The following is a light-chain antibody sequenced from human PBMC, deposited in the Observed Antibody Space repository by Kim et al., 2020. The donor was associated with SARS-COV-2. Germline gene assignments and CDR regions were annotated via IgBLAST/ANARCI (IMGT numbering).Light chain of an antibody. J-gene: IGKJ1*01. CDR2: AAS. Sequence: AIRITQSPSSPSASTGDRVIITCRASQGFSSYLAWYQQKPGKAPKLLIYAASTLQSGVPSRFSGSGSGTDFTLSISCLQSEDFSTYYCQQFYTCRWTFGQETKVDIK. CDR3: QQFYTCRWT. CDR1: QGFSSY. V-gene: IGKV1-8*01.